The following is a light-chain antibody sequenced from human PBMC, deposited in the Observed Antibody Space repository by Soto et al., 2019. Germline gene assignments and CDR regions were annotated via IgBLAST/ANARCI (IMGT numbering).Light chain of an antibody. J-gene: IGLJ2*01. CDR3: SSYTTSYTLV. CDR2: DVS. Sequence: QSVLTQPASVSGSPGQSITISCTGTSSDVGVYNFVSWFQQLPGKAPKLMISDVSNRPSGVSDRFSGSKSGNTASLTISGLQAEDDADYYCSSYTTSYTLVFGGGTKLTVL. CDR1: SSDVGVYNF. V-gene: IGLV2-14*03.